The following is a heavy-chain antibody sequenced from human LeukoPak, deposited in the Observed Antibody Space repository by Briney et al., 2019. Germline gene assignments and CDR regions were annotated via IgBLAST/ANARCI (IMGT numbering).Heavy chain of an antibody. Sequence: ASVKVSCKASGYTFTSYGISWVRQAPGQGLEWMGWISAYNGNTNYAQKLQGRVTMTTDTSTSTAYMELRSLRSDHTAVYDCARGLEWLTRRHTWFDPWGQGTLVTVSS. J-gene: IGHJ5*02. CDR1: GYTFTSYG. V-gene: IGHV1-18*01. D-gene: IGHD3-3*01. CDR2: ISAYNGNT. CDR3: ARGLEWLTRRHTWFDP.